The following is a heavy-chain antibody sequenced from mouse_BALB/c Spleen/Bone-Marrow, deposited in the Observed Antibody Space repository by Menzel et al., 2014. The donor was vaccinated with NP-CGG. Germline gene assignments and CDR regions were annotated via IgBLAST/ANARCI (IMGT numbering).Heavy chain of an antibody. J-gene: IGHJ1*01. Sequence: VHVKQSGAELVKPGASVKLSCTASGFNIKDTYMHWVKQRPEQGLEWIGRIDPANGNTKYDPKFQGKATITADTSPNTAYLQLSSLTSEDTAVYYCARGGTTATWYFDVWGAGTTVTVSS. CDR3: ARGGTTATWYFDV. CDR1: GFNIKDTY. CDR2: IDPANGNT. D-gene: IGHD1-2*01. V-gene: IGHV14-3*02.